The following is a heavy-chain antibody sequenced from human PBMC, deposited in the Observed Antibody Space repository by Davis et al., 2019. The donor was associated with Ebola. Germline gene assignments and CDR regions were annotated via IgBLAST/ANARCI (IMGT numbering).Heavy chain of an antibody. CDR1: GFTFSASA. J-gene: IGHJ5*02. CDR2: IVVGSGNT. CDR3: ARSTLYDYGDYRVWFDP. V-gene: IGHV1-58*02. Sequence: SVKVSCKAFGFTFSASAMQWVRQARGQRLEWIGSIVVGSGNTNYAQKFRPRVTMTRDMSISTVYMELSSLRSEDTAVYYCARSTLYDYGDYRVWFDPWGQGTLVTVSS. D-gene: IGHD4-17*01.